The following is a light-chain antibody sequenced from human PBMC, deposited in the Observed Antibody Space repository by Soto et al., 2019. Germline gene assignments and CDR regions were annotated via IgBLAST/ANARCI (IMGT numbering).Light chain of an antibody. CDR2: GAS. CDR1: QSVTSNY. CDR3: QQFSTSPTMYT. V-gene: IGKV3-20*01. Sequence: EIVLTQSPGTLSLSPGERATLSCRASQSVTSNYLAWYQQKPGQAPRLLIYGASTRASGIPERFSGSASGTEFSLSISRLEPEDFAVYYCQQFSTSPTMYTFGQGTKLEIK. J-gene: IGKJ2*01.